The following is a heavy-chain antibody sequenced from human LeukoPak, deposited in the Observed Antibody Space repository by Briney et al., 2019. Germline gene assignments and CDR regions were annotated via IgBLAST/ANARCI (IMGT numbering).Heavy chain of an antibody. CDR2: IKSKTAGETT. CDR3: AREGPRGNSQFDY. V-gene: IGHV3-15*01. Sequence: GGSLRLSCAASGFTFSNAWMSWVRQAPGKGLEWVGRIKSKTAGETTDYAAPVKGRFIILRDDSKNTLYLQMKSLKTEDTAVYYCAREGPRGNSQFDYWGQGTLVTVSS. D-gene: IGHD2/OR15-2a*01. CDR1: GFTFSNAW. J-gene: IGHJ4*02.